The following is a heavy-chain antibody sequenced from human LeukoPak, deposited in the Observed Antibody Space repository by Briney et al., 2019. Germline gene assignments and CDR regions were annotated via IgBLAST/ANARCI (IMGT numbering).Heavy chain of an antibody. CDR1: GGSISSYY. D-gene: IGHD2-2*01. J-gene: IGHJ5*02. Sequence: SETLSLTCTVSGGSISSYYWSWIRQPPGKGLEWIGYIYTSGSTNYNPSLKSRVTISVDTSKNQFSLKLSSVTAADTAVYYCARWVSSSTSLGWRPNHWFDPWGQGTLVTVSS. CDR3: ARWVSSSTSLGWRPNHWFDP. CDR2: IYTSGST. V-gene: IGHV4-4*09.